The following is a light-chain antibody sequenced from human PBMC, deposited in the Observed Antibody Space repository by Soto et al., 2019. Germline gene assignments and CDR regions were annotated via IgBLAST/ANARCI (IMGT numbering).Light chain of an antibody. CDR3: QQYYSSPRT. J-gene: IGKJ1*01. Sequence: DIVMTQSPDSLAVSLGERATINCKSSQSVLSDSNNKNYLAWYQQKPGQPPKLLIYWASTRQSRVPDRFSGSGPGTDFTLTNSSLQAEDVTVYYCQQYYSSPRTFGQGTKVDIK. CDR1: QSVLSDSNNKNY. CDR2: WAS. V-gene: IGKV4-1*01.